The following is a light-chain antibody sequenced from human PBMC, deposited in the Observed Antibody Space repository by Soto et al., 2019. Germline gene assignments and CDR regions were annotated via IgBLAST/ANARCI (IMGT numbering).Light chain of an antibody. Sequence: QSVLTQPASVSGSPGQSITISCTGTSSDIGSYNVVSWYQQNPDKAPKLMIYEDYKRPSGVSNRFSGSKSGNTASLTISGLQTEDEANYYCCSHAGGDNYVVFGGGTKLTV. CDR2: EDY. CDR3: CSHAGGDNYVV. J-gene: IGLJ3*02. V-gene: IGLV2-23*01. CDR1: SSDIGSYNV.